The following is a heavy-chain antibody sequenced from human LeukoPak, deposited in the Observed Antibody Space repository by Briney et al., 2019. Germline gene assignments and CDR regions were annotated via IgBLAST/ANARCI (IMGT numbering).Heavy chain of an antibody. CDR2: MNPNSGNT. Sequence: ASVKVSCKASGYTFTSYDINWVRQATGQGLEWMGWMNPNSGNTGYAQKFQGRVAMTRNTSISTAYMELSSLRSEDTAVYYCARAYYDILTGYYLSAFDIWGQGTMVTVSS. CDR1: GYTFTSYD. J-gene: IGHJ3*02. D-gene: IGHD3-9*01. CDR3: ARAYYDILTGYYLSAFDI. V-gene: IGHV1-8*01.